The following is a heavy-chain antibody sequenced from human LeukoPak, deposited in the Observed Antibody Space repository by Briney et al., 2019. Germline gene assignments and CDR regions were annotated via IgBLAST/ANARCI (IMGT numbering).Heavy chain of an antibody. CDR1: AFTFKTYT. V-gene: IGHV3-21*01. CDR3: ARTVEGHFDF. CDR2: ISTAGNLI. D-gene: IGHD5-24*01. J-gene: IGHJ4*02. Sequence: GGSLRLPCVASAFTFKTYTLNWVRQTPGKGLEWVSYISTAGNLINYADSVRGRFTISRDNAKNSLYLYMNSLTPEDTAVYYCARTVEGHFDFRGQGTLVTVSS.